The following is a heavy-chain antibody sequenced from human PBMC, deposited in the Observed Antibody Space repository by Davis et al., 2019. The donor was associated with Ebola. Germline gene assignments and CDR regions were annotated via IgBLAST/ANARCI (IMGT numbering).Heavy chain of an antibody. CDR1: GFTFSSYW. J-gene: IGHJ3*01. V-gene: IGHV3-7*03. CDR3: AKDTSSVWFDV. CDR2: IKQDGSEK. Sequence: GESLKISCAASGFTFSSYWMNWVRQAPGKGLEWVANIKQDGSEKYYVDSVKGRFTISRDNAKNSLYLQMNSLRVEDTAIYYCAKDTSSVWFDVWGQGTMVTVSS. D-gene: IGHD6-19*01.